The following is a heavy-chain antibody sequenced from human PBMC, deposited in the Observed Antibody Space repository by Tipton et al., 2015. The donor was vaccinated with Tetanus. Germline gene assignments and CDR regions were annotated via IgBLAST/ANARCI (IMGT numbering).Heavy chain of an antibody. CDR2: VYYSGST. J-gene: IGHJ5*02. V-gene: IGHV4-59*01. Sequence: TLSLTCTVSGGSINPYYWSWIRQPPGKGLEWIGNVYYSGSTYYNPSLKGRVTISVDTSTTQFSLRLNSVTAADTAIYYCARDHRLSASYAGWFDPWGQGTLVTVSS. D-gene: IGHD1-26*01. CDR1: GGSINPYY. CDR3: ARDHRLSASYAGWFDP.